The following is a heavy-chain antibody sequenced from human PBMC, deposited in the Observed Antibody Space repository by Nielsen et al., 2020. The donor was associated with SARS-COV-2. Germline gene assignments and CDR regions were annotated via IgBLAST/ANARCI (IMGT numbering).Heavy chain of an antibody. J-gene: IGHJ4*02. CDR3: AKAPTIYGSGSYCDY. D-gene: IGHD3-10*01. Sequence: GESLKISCSASGFTFSSTWMDWVRQAPGQGLVWVSRINPSGSGTAYADSVKGRFAVSRDNAGNTVVLQIHSLRVEDTAVYYCAKAPTIYGSGSYCDYWGQGTLVTVSS. CDR2: INPSGSGT. V-gene: IGHV3-74*01. CDR1: GFTFSSTW.